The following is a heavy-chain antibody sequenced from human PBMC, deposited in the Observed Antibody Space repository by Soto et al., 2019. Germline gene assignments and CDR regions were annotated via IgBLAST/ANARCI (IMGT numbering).Heavy chain of an antibody. CDR1: GYTFTSYG. D-gene: IGHD3-3*01. J-gene: IGHJ4*02. Sequence: GATVKVSCKASGYTFTSYGISWVRQAPGQGLEWMGWISPYTGNSTYAQKLQGSVTMTTDTSTSTAYMELRSLRSDDTAVYYCARVPSITIFGVVLYFDYWGQGTLVTVSS. CDR2: ISPYTGNS. V-gene: IGHV1-18*04. CDR3: ARVPSITIFGVVLYFDY.